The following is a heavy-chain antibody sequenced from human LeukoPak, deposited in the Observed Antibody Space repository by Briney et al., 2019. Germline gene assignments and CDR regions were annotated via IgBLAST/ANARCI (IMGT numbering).Heavy chain of an antibody. CDR1: GGSISSSSYY. V-gene: IGHV4-39*01. CDR3: ACAGVTGAGSSWYPPFDY. CDR2: IYYSGST. Sequence: PSETLSLTCTVSGGSISSSSYYWGWIRQPPGKGLEWIGSIYYSGSTYYNPSLKSRVTISVDTSKNQFSLKLSSVTAADTAVYYCACAGVTGAGSSWYPPFDYWGQGTLVTVSS. J-gene: IGHJ4*02. D-gene: IGHD6-13*01.